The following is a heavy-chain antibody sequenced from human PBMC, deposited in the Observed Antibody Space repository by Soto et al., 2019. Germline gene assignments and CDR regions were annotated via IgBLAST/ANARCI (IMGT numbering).Heavy chain of an antibody. J-gene: IGHJ3*02. CDR1: GFTFSSYS. V-gene: IGHV3-21*01. CDR3: ARDFTYYDILTGYPTPHDAFDI. D-gene: IGHD3-9*01. CDR2: ISSSSSYI. Sequence: GSLRLSCAASGFTFSSYSMNWVRQAPGKGLEWVSSISSSSSYIYYADSVKGRFTISRDNAKNSLYLQMNSLRAEDTAVYYCARDFTYYDILTGYPTPHDAFDIWGQGTMVTVSS.